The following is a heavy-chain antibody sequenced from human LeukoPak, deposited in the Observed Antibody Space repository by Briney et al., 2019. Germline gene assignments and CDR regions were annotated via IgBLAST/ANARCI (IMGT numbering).Heavy chain of an antibody. D-gene: IGHD6-13*01. CDR3: ARDRGAGIAAAGSFQH. CDR1: GFTFSSYA. Sequence: GRSLRLSCAASGFTFSSYAMYWVRQAPGKGLEWVAVISYDGSNKYYADSVKGRFTISRDNSKNTLYLQMNSLRAEDTAVYYCARDRGAGIAAAGSFQHWGQGTLVTVSS. V-gene: IGHV3-30*04. CDR2: ISYDGSNK. J-gene: IGHJ1*01.